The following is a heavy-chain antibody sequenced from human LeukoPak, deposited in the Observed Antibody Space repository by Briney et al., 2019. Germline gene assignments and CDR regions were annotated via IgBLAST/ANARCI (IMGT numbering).Heavy chain of an antibody. V-gene: IGHV4-34*01. CDR1: GGSFSGYY. D-gene: IGHD3-10*01. CDR2: INHSGST. CDR3: ARSYGSGSYYFDY. J-gene: IGHJ4*02. Sequence: SETLSLTCAVYGGSFSGYYWSWIRQPPGKGLECIGEINHSGSTNYNPSLKSRVTISVDTSKNQFSLKLSSVTAADTAVYYCARSYGSGSYYFDYWGQGTLVTVSS.